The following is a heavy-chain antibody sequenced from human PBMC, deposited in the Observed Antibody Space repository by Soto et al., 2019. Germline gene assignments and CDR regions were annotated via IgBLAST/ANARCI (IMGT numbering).Heavy chain of an antibody. CDR3: ARAYSSGWYGYYYDSNASWTIDY. J-gene: IGHJ4*02. CDR2: IYHSGST. Sequence: SETLSLTCAFSGGSISSSNWWSWVRQPPGKGLEWIGEIYHSGSTNYSPSLKSRVTISVDKSKNQFSLKLSSVTAADTAVYYCARAYSSGWYGYYYDSNASWTIDYWGQGTLVTVSS. V-gene: IGHV4-4*02. D-gene: IGHD6-19*01. CDR1: GGSISSSNW.